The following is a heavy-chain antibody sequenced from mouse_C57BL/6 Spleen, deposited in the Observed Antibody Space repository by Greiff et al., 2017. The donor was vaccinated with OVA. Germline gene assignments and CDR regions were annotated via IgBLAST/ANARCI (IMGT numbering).Heavy chain of an antibody. V-gene: IGHV1-80*01. D-gene: IGHD1-1*01. Sequence: QVQLQQSGAELVKPGASVKISCKASGYAFSSYWMNWVKQRPGKGLDWIGQIYPGDGDTNYNGKFKGKATLTADKSSSTAYMQLSSLTSEDSAVYFGARRSYGSRYYFDYWGQGTTLTVSS. CDR3: ARRSYGSRYYFDY. CDR1: GYAFSSYW. CDR2: IYPGDGDT. J-gene: IGHJ2*01.